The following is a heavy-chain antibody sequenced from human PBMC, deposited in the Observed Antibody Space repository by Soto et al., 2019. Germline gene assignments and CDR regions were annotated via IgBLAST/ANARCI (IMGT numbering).Heavy chain of an antibody. CDR3: ARAMVRDFPYWYFDL. J-gene: IGHJ2*01. CDR2: IYPGDSDT. Sequence: PGESLKISCKGSGYSFTSYWIGWVRQMPGKGLEWMGIIYPGDSDTRYSPSFQGQVTISADKSISTAYLQWSSLKASDTAMYYCARAMVRDFPYWYFDLWGRGALVTVSS. V-gene: IGHV5-51*01. D-gene: IGHD3-10*01. CDR1: GYSFTSYW.